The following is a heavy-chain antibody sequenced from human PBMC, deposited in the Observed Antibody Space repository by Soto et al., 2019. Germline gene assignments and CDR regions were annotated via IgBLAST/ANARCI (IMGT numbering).Heavy chain of an antibody. Sequence: EVQLLESGGGLVQPGGSLRLSCAASGFTFSNYAMSWVRQAPGKGLEWVSTISGSGGSTYYADSVKGRCTISRDNSKNTLYLQMNRLRAEDTAVYYCAKERWQCPEDIGFEYLGQGTLITVSS. CDR2: ISGSGGST. D-gene: IGHD2-15*01. CDR1: GFTFSNYA. J-gene: IGHJ4*02. CDR3: AKERWQCPEDIGFEY. V-gene: IGHV3-23*01.